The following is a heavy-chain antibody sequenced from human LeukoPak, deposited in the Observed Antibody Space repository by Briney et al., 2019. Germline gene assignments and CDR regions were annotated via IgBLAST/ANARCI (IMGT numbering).Heavy chain of an antibody. V-gene: IGHV4-39*01. D-gene: IGHD2-15*01. Sequence: SETLSLTCSVSGGSISSSSHSWGWIRQSPGKGLEWIGSIYYSGSTFYNPSLKSRVTISVDPSKNQFSLKLRSVPAADTAMYYCARLWSTDCSGGSCPHQPNSWGQGTLVTVSS. CDR2: IYYSGST. CDR3: ARLWSTDCSGGSCPHQPNS. J-gene: IGHJ4*02. CDR1: GGSISSSSHS.